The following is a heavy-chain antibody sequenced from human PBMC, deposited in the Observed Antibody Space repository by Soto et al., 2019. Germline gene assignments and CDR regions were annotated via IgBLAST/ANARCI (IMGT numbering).Heavy chain of an antibody. CDR2: ISNSGNTI. CDR1: GFVFKNYE. Sequence: VGSLRLSCVASGFVFKNYEMNWVRQAPGKGLEWISYISNSGNTIYVADSMRGRFTISRDNAKNSLFLQMNSLRADDTAVYYCARDIDNRDYYYGLDVWGQRTTVTVSS. J-gene: IGHJ6*02. D-gene: IGHD1-20*01. CDR3: ARDIDNRDYYYGLDV. V-gene: IGHV3-48*03.